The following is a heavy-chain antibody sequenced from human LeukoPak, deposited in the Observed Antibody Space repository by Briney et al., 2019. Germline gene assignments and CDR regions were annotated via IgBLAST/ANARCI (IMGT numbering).Heavy chain of an antibody. CDR1: GGSISSSSYY. CDR3: ARDGPAYSSSWYQGLVYYYYGMDV. Sequence: SETLSLTCTVSGGSISSSSYYWGWIRQPPGKGLEWIGSIYYSGSTYYNPSLKSRVTISVDTSKNQFSLKLSSVTAADTAVYYCARDGPAYSSSWYQGLVYYYYGMDVWGQGTTVTVSS. J-gene: IGHJ6*02. V-gene: IGHV4-39*07. D-gene: IGHD6-13*01. CDR2: IYYSGST.